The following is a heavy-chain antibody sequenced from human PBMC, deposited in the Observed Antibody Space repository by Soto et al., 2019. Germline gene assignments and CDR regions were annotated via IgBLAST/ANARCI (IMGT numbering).Heavy chain of an antibody. CDR2: IYYSGST. V-gene: IGHV4-39*01. D-gene: IGHD5-12*01. J-gene: IGHJ3*02. Sequence: QLQLQESGPGLVKPSETLSLTCTVSGGSISSSSYYWGWIRQPPGKGLEWIGSIYYSGSTYSNPSLEGRVTLSVDTSKNRFSLKRSSLTVADTAVYYCARHQSSGYVPDAFDIWGQGTMVTVSS. CDR1: GGSISSSSYY. CDR3: ARHQSSGYVPDAFDI.